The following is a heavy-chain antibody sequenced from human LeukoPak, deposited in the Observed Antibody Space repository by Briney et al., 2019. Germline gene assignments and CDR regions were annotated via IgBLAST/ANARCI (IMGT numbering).Heavy chain of an antibody. Sequence: ASVKVSCKASGYTFTSYDINWVRQAPGQGLEWMGWIDPNTGGTNYAQKFQGRVTMTRDTSISTAYMELSRLRSDDTAVYYCARECDDFWSGSNAFDIWGQGTMVTVSS. CDR2: IDPNTGGT. V-gene: IGHV1-2*02. J-gene: IGHJ3*02. CDR3: ARECDDFWSGSNAFDI. CDR1: GYTFTSYD. D-gene: IGHD3-3*01.